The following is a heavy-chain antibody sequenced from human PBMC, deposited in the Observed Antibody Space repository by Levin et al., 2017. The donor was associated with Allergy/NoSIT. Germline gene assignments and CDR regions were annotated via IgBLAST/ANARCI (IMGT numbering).Heavy chain of an antibody. V-gene: IGHV3-11*05. J-gene: IGHJ5*02. CDR3: ARVSYYGSGSYYNL. CDR2: ISSSSSYT. Sequence: GGSLRLSCAASGFTFSDYYMSWIRQAPGKGLEWVSYISSSSSYTNYADSVKGRFTISRDNAKNSLYLQMNSLRAEDTAVYYCARVSYYGSGSYYNLWGQGTLVTVSS. CDR1: GFTFSDYY. D-gene: IGHD3-10*01.